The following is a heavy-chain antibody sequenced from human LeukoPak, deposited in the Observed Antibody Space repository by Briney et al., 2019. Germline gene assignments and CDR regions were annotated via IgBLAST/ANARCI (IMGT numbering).Heavy chain of an antibody. V-gene: IGHV4-34*01. CDR1: GGSFSGYY. J-gene: IGHJ6*02. CDR3: ARGGNYYYYYYGMDV. CDR2: INHSGST. Sequence: RPSETLSLTCAVYGGSFSGYYWSWIRQPPGKGLEWIGEINHSGSTNYNPSLKSRVTISVDTSRNQFSLKLSSVTAADTAVYYCARGGNYYYYYYGMDVWGQGTTVTVSS.